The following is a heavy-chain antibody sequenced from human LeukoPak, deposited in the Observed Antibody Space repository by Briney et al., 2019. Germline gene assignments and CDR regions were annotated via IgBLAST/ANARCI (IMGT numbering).Heavy chain of an antibody. J-gene: IGHJ4*02. D-gene: IGHD4-17*01. CDR3: ARDLMTTVTTVDY. CDR1: GFTLSSYA. V-gene: IGHV3-23*01. CDR2: ISGSGGST. Sequence: GGSLRLSCAASGFTLSSYAMSWVRQAPGKGLEWVSAISGSGGSTYYADSVKGRFTISRDNAKNSLYLQMNSLRAEDTAVYYCARDLMTTVTTVDYWGQGTLVTVSS.